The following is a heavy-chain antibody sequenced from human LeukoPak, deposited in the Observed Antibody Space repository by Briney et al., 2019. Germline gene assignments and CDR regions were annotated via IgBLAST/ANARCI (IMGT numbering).Heavy chain of an antibody. D-gene: IGHD5-24*01. CDR2: IIPIFGIA. CDR1: GGTFSSYA. V-gene: IGHV1-69*04. CDR3: AREIRDEDYYYYGMDV. Sequence: ASVKVSCKASGGTFSSYAISWVRQAPGQRLEWMGRIIPIFGIANYAQKFQGRVTITADKSTSTAYMELSSLRSEDTAVYYCAREIRDEDYYYYGMDVWGQGTTVTVSS. J-gene: IGHJ6*02.